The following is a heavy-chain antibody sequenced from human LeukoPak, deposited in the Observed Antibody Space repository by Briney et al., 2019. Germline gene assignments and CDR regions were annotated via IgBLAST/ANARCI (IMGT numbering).Heavy chain of an antibody. CDR2: IYTSGST. V-gene: IGHV4-4*07. CDR3: ARVIYSSSSMSVDGFDI. CDR1: GGSISSYY. D-gene: IGHD6-6*01. Sequence: SETLSLTCTVSGGSISSYYSSWIRQPAGKGQEWIGRIYTSGSTNYNPSLKSRVTMSVDTSKKQFSLKLSSVTAADTAVYYCARVIYSSSSMSVDGFDIWGQGKMVTVSS. J-gene: IGHJ3*02.